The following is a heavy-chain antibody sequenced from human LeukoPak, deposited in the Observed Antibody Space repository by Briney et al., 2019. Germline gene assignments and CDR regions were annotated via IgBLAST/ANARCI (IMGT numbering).Heavy chain of an antibody. CDR1: GYTFTSYY. CDR2: INPSGGST. Sequence: GASVKVSCKASGYTFTSYYMHWVRQAHGEGLERMGIINPSGGSTSYAQKFQGRVTMTRDTSTSTVYMELSSLRSEDTAVYYCASASITGTKFDYWGQGTLVTVSS. D-gene: IGHD1-7*01. CDR3: ASASITGTKFDY. V-gene: IGHV1-46*01. J-gene: IGHJ4*02.